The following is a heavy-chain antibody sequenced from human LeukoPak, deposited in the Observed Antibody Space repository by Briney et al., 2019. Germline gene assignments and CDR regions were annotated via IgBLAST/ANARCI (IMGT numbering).Heavy chain of an antibody. J-gene: IGHJ4*02. D-gene: IGHD3-16*02. CDR1: EFTFSSYS. CDR2: ISSSSSTI. CDR3: ARDHDHVWGSYRPFDY. V-gene: IGHV3-48*02. Sequence: PGGSLRLSCTASEFTFSSYSMNWVRQAPGKGLEWVSYISSSSSTIYYADSVKGRFTISRDNAKNSLYLQMNSLRDEDTAVYYCARDHDHVWGSYRPFDYWGQGTLVTVSS.